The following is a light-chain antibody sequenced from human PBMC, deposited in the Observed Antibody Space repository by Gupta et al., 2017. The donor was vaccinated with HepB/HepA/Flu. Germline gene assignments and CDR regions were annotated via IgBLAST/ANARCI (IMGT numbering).Light chain of an antibody. CDR1: SPNIGSNP. CDR2: DNN. Sequence: QSVLTQPPSASGTPGQRVTIFCSGSSPNIGSNPVNWYQQLPGTAPKLLIYDNNQRPSGVPDRFSGSKSGTSASLAISGLQSEDEADYFCAAWDDSLNGRYVFGTGTKVTVL. CDR3: AAWDDSLNGRYV. J-gene: IGLJ1*01. V-gene: IGLV1-44*01.